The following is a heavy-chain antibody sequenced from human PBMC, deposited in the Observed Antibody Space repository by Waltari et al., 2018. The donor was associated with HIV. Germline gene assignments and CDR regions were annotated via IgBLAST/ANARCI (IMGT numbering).Heavy chain of an antibody. V-gene: IGHV3-33*01. Sequence: VQLVESGGGVVQPGRCLRLSCAASGLPFSRYGMRWVRQAHGKGLEWVAFIWYDGGYKYYADSVKGRFTISRDNSKNTRYLQMSSLRAEDTAVYYCARDPAPYYDILTGYNAYYFDYWGQGTLVTVSA. CDR1: GLPFSRYG. CDR3: ARDPAPYYDILTGYNAYYFDY. CDR2: IWYDGGYK. J-gene: IGHJ4*02. D-gene: IGHD3-9*01.